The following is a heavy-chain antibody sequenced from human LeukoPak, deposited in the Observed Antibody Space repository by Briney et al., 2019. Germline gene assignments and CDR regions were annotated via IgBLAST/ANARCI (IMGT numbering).Heavy chain of an antibody. CDR3: ARLGYCSGGSCYRYYYYGMDV. J-gene: IGHJ6*02. D-gene: IGHD2-15*01. V-gene: IGHV1-18*01. Sequence: ASVKVSCKASGYTLTSYGISWVRQAPGQGLEWMGWISAYNGNTNYAQKLQGRVTMTTDTSTSTAYMELRGLRSDDTAVYYCARLGYCSGGSCYRYYYYGMDVWGQGTTVTVSS. CDR1: GYTLTSYG. CDR2: ISAYNGNT.